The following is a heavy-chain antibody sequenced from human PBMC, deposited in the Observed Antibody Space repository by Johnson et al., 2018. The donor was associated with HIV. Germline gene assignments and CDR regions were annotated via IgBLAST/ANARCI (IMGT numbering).Heavy chain of an antibody. D-gene: IGHD1-7*01. Sequence: VQLVESGGGLVQPGRSLRLSCTASGFTFGDYAMSWVRQAPGKGLEWVGFIRSKSYGGTTEYAASVKGRFTISRDDSKSIAYLQMNSLKTEDTAVYYCTRDRAWNYEGAFDIWGQGTMVTVSS. J-gene: IGHJ3*02. V-gene: IGHV3-49*04. CDR3: TRDRAWNYEGAFDI. CDR2: IRSKSYGGTT. CDR1: GFTFGDYA.